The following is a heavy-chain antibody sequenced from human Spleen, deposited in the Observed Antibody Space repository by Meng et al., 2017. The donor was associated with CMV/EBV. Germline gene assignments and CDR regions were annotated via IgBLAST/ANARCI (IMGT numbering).Heavy chain of an antibody. J-gene: IGHJ6*02. Sequence: GESLKISCAASGFTFSDHYMDWVRQAPGKGLEWVGRTRNKANSYTTEYAASVKGRFTISRDDSKNSLYLQMNSLKTEDTAVYYCASSQTGTSVYYYYNGMDVWGQGTTVTVSS. V-gene: IGHV3-72*01. CDR3: ASSQTGTSVYYYYNGMDV. CDR1: GFTFSDHY. D-gene: IGHD1-1*01. CDR2: TRNKANSYTT.